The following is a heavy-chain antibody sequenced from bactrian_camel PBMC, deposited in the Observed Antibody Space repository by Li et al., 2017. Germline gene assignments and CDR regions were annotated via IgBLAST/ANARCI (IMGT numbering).Heavy chain of an antibody. D-gene: IGHD1*01. CDR1: KDALMY. Sequence: VQLVESGGGSAQAGGSLTLSCSASKDALMYMAWFRQAPRQKREAVAAISTGGSSTMYVDSVKGRFTISRESGKNTVHLQMNSLKPDDTAVYYCAARFICREDFFRYWGQGTQVTVS. V-gene: IGHV3S53*01. J-gene: IGHJ4*01. CDR2: ISTGGSST. CDR3: AARFICREDFFRY.